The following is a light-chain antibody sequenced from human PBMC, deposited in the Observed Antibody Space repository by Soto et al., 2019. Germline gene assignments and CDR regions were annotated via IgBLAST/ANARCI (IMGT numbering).Light chain of an antibody. CDR3: QQYNSYSPVT. Sequence: DIQMTQSPSSVSASVGDRVTITCRASQGISSWLVWYQQKPGKAPNFLIHTASSLQSGVPSRFSGSGSGTDFTLTISSLQPEDFATYYCQQYNSYSPVTFGGGTKVEIK. CDR2: TAS. J-gene: IGKJ4*01. V-gene: IGKV1D-16*01. CDR1: QGISSW.